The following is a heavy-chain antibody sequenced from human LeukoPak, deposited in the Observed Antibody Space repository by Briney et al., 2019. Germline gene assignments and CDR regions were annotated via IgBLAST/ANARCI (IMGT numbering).Heavy chain of an antibody. V-gene: IGHV4-34*01. CDR2: INHSGST. D-gene: IGHD2-2*02. Sequence: SETLSLTCAVYGGSFSGYYWSWIRQPPGKGLEWIGEINHSGSTNYNPSLKSRVTISVDTSKNQFSLKLSSVTAADTAVYYCARGELDFNCSNTSCYNIWFDPWGQGTLVTVSS. CDR1: GGSFSGYY. J-gene: IGHJ5*02. CDR3: ARGELDFNCSNTSCYNIWFDP.